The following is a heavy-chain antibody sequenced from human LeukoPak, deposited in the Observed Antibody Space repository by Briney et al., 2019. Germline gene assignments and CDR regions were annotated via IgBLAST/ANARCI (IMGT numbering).Heavy chain of an antibody. CDR1: GFTFSSYG. Sequence: GGSLRLSCAASGFTFSSYGMHWVRQAPGKGLEWVSGISWNSGSIGYADSVKGRFTISRDNAKNSLYLQMNSLRAEDTALYYCAKDIGAVAGYAFDIWGQGTMVTVSS. CDR2: ISWNSGSI. J-gene: IGHJ3*02. D-gene: IGHD6-19*01. CDR3: AKDIGAVAGYAFDI. V-gene: IGHV3-9*01.